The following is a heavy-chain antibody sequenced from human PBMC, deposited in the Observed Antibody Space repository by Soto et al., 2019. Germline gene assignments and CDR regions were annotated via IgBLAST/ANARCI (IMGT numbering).Heavy chain of an antibody. Sequence: QVQLQESGPGLVKASETLSLSCTVSGHSISADYWSWIRQPAGKRLEWIGRVDASGNTNYNPTLKSRVTMSVDRSKNQFFLKVRSVTAADTAMYCCARDVGGSVVPHWFDPWGQGALVTVSS. CDR1: GHSISADY. CDR3: ARDVGGSVVPHWFDP. D-gene: IGHD3-22*01. J-gene: IGHJ5*02. CDR2: VDASGNT. V-gene: IGHV4-4*07.